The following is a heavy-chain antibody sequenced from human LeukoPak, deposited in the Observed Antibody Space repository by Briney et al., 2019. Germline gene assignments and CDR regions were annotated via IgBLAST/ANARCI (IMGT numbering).Heavy chain of an antibody. D-gene: IGHD3-10*01. CDR3: ASGGGSGTYCIFVY. CDR1: GSTSSSDG. CDR2: IWVDGSYK. V-gene: IGHV3-33*01. Sequence: GSLSPPCAAFGSTSSSDGMHGARKAPGKGLEWGGVIWVDGSYKYYADSVKGRFSNARVNSKNTQYLQLNRLRTEETAVCYCASGGGSGTYCIFVYWGGGTLVSVSS. J-gene: IGHJ4*02.